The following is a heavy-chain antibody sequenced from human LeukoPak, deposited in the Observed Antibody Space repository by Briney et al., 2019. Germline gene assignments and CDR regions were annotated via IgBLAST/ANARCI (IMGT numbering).Heavy chain of an antibody. V-gene: IGHV4-4*07. J-gene: IGHJ5*02. D-gene: IGHD4-17*01. CDR1: GGSISSYY. CDR3: ARDLPTVTTNWFDP. Sequence: PSETLSLTCTVSGGSISSYYWSWIRQPAGKGLEWIGRIYTSGSTSYNPSLKSRVTMSVDTSKDQFSLKLSSVTAADTAVYYCARDLPTVTTNWFDPWGQGTLVTVSS. CDR2: IYTSGST.